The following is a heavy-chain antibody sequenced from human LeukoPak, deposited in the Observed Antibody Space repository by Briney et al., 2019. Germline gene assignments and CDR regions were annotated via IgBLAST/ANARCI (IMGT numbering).Heavy chain of an antibody. CDR1: GFTFSTYS. CDR3: ARCFVNYYYYYMDV. CDR2: ISSSSSYI. D-gene: IGHD3-3*01. J-gene: IGHJ6*03. V-gene: IGHV3-21*01. Sequence: GGSLRLSCAASGFTFSTYSMNWVRQAPGKGLEWVSSISSSSSYIYYADSVKGRFTISRDNAKNSLYLQMNSLRAEDTAVYYCARCFVNYYYYYMDVWGKGTTVTVSS.